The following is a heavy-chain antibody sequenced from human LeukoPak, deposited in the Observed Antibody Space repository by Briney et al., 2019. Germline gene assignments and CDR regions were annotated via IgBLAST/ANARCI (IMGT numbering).Heavy chain of an antibody. CDR3: ARSIAVAGTVADY. CDR2: INPNSGGT. V-gene: IGHV1-2*02. D-gene: IGHD6-19*01. CDR1: GYTFTGYY. Sequence: VASVKVSYKASGYTFTGYYMHWVRQAPGQGLEWMGWINPNSGGTNYAQKFQGRVTMTRDTSISTAYMGLSRLRSDDTAVYYCARSIAVAGTVADYWGQGTLVTVSS. J-gene: IGHJ4*02.